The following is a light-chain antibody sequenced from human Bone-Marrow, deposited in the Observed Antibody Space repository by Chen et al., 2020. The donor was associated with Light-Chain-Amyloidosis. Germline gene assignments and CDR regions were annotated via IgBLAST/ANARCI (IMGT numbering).Light chain of an antibody. J-gene: IGKJ1*01. V-gene: IGKV3-15*01. CDR1: QSVTSN. Sequence: EIFMTQSPATLSVSPGERATLSCRASQSVTSNLAWYQQKTGQAPRLLIYGSSTRSTGIPARLSGSGSGTEFTLTISSMQSEDFAVYYCQQYSNWPPWTFGQGTKVEIK. CDR2: GSS. CDR3: QQYSNWPPWT.